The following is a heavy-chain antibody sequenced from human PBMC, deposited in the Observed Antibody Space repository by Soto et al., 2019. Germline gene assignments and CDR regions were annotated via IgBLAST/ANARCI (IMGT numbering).Heavy chain of an antibody. CDR1: GGSISSYY. V-gene: IGHV4-59*04. D-gene: IGHD4-17*01. Sequence: PSETLSLTCTVSGGSISSYYWSWIRQPPGKGLEWIGYIYHSGSTYYNPTLKSRVTISVDRSKNQFSLKLSSVTAADTVVYYCARLGNDYGDSTFDYWGQGTLVTVSS. CDR2: IYHSGST. CDR3: ARLGNDYGDSTFDY. J-gene: IGHJ4*02.